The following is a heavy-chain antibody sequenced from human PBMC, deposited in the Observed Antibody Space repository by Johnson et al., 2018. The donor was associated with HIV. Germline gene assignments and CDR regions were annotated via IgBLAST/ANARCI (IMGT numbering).Heavy chain of an antibody. J-gene: IGHJ3*02. CDR1: GFTFIDYG. CDR3: AKDTGAAGTRGYAFDI. D-gene: IGHD6-13*01. CDR2: IPYNGRNT. Sequence: VQLVESGGGVVQPGGSLTLSCAATGFTFIDYGMHWVRQAPGKGLDWLTFIPYNGRNTFYADSVKGRFTISRDNAKNSLYLQMNSLRAEDTALYYCAKDTGAAGTRGYAFDIWGQGTMVTVSS. V-gene: IGHV3-30*02.